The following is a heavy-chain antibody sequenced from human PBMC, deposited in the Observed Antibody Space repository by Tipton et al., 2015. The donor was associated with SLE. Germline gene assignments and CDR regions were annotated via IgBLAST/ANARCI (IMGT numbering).Heavy chain of an antibody. Sequence: QLVQSGAEVKKPGESLRISCKGSGYSFTSYWISWVRQMPGKGLEWMGRIDPSDSYTNYSPSFQVHVTISADKSISTAYLQWSSLKASDTAMYYCAQGYCTNGVCYPFDYWGQGTLVTVSS. CDR2: IDPSDSYT. CDR3: AQGYCTNGVCYPFDY. V-gene: IGHV5-10-1*01. J-gene: IGHJ4*02. CDR1: GYSFTSYW. D-gene: IGHD2-8*01.